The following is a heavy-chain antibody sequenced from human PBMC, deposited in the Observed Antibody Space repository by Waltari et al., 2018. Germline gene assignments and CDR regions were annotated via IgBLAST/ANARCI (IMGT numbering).Heavy chain of an antibody. CDR3: AKEGP. CDR2: IRYDGSNK. CDR1: GFTFSSYG. Sequence: QVQLVESGGGVVQPGGSLRLSCAASGFTFSSYGMHWVRQAPGKGLEWVAFIRYDGSNKYYADSVKGRFTISRDNSKNTLYLQMNSLRAEDTAVYYCAKEGPWGQGTMVTVSS. J-gene: IGHJ3*01. V-gene: IGHV3-30*02.